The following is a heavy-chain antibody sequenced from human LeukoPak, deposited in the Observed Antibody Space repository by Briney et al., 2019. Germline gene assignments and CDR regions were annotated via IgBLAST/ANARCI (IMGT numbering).Heavy chain of an antibody. V-gene: IGHV1-18*01. J-gene: IGHJ4*02. D-gene: IGHD3-22*01. CDR1: GYTFTSYG. Sequence: ASVKVSCKASGYTFTSYGISWVRQAPGQGLEWMGWISAYNGNTNYAQKLQGRVTMTTDTSTSTAYMELRSLRSDDTAVYYCAVIYYYDSSGYLDYWGQGTLVTVSS. CDR3: AVIYYYDSSGYLDY. CDR2: ISAYNGNT.